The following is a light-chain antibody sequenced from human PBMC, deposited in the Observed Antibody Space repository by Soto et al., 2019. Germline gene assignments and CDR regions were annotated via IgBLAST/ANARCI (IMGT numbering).Light chain of an antibody. CDR2: AAS. CDR3: QQLKSYPLT. J-gene: IGKJ4*01. V-gene: IGKV1-9*01. CDR1: QGISSY. Sequence: DIQLTQSPSFLSASAGDRVTITCRASQGISSYLAWYQGKPGKAPKPLIYAASTLQSGVPSRFSGSGTGTEFTLTISSLQPEDFATYYCQQLKSYPLTFGGGTKVEIK.